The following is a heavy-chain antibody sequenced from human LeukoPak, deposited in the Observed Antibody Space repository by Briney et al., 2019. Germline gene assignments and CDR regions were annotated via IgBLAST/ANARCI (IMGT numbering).Heavy chain of an antibody. CDR1: GYTFSGYY. CDR2: INPNSGGT. V-gene: IGHV1-2*02. Sequence: ASVKVSCKASGYTFSGYYLHWVRQAPGQGLEWMGWINPNSGGTNYAQKFQGRVTVTRDKSITTTYMELSRLRSDDTAVYYCARGVYSYSTPFDYWCQGAQVGVSS. J-gene: IGHJ4*02. D-gene: IGHD2/OR15-2a*01. CDR3: ARGVYSYSTPFDY.